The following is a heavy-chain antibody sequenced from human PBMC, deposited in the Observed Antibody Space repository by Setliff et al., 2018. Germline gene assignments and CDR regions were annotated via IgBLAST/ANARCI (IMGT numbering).Heavy chain of an antibody. Sequence: SETLSLTCTVSGGSLSGSLRGYAVFWGWIRQSPVKGLGWIGYVYYSGTTNYNPLFKSRVTISVDRPKNQFSLKLTSVTAADTAVYYCATTTLGRYCSGGNCYFGYWGQGTLVTVSS. V-gene: IGHV4-61*05. CDR3: ATTTLGRYCSGGNCYFGY. CDR2: VYYSGTT. D-gene: IGHD2-15*01. J-gene: IGHJ4*02. CDR1: GGSLSGSLRGYAVF.